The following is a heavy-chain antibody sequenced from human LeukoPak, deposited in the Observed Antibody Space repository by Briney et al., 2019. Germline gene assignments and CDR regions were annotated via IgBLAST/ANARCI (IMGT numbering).Heavy chain of an antibody. J-gene: IGHJ4*02. CDR3: ARTPGHSSSWYYFDY. Sequence: PSGTLSLTCAVSGGSIRSSNWWSWVRQPPGKGLERIGEIYHSGSTNYNPSLKSRVTISVDKSKNQFSLKLSSVTAADTAVYYCARTPGHSSSWYYFDYWGQGTLVTVSS. CDR2: IYHSGST. V-gene: IGHV4-4*02. CDR1: GGSIRSSNW. D-gene: IGHD6-13*01.